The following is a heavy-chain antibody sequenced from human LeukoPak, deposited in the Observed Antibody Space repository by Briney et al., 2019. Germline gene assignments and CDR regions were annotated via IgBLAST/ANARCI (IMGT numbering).Heavy chain of an antibody. CDR1: GFTFSHYW. CDR2: KNQDGSVR. V-gene: IGHV3-7*01. J-gene: IGHJ4*02. CDR3: ARSIEY. Sequence: GGSLRLSCAASGFTFSHYWMNWVPQAPGKGLEGVATKNQDGSVRNYVDSVKGRFTISRDIATNSLYLQMNSLRVEDTALYYCARSIEYWGQGTLVTVSS.